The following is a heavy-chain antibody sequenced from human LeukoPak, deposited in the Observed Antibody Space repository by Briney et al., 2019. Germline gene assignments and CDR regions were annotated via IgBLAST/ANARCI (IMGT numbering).Heavy chain of an antibody. V-gene: IGHV4-38-2*02. Sequence: SETLSLTCAVSGYSISSGYYWGWIRQPPGKGLEWIGSIYHSGSTYYNPSLKSRVTISVDTSKNQFSLKLSSVTAADTAVYYCARDTITFGGVIAQYYFDYWGQGTLVTVSS. CDR2: IYHSGST. J-gene: IGHJ4*02. CDR3: ARDTITFGGVIAQYYFDY. D-gene: IGHD3-16*02. CDR1: GYSISSGYY.